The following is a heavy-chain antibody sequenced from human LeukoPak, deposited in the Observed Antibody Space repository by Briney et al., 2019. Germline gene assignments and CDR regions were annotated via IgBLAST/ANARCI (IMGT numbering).Heavy chain of an antibody. J-gene: IGHJ3*02. D-gene: IGHD6-19*01. Sequence: ASVKVSCKASGYTFTSYAMHWVRQAPGQRLEWMGWINAGNGNTKYSQKFQGRVTITRDTSASTAYMELSSLRSEDTAVYYCARDKIAVAEVGAFDIWGQGTMVTASS. CDR3: ARDKIAVAEVGAFDI. V-gene: IGHV1-3*01. CDR2: INAGNGNT. CDR1: GYTFTSYA.